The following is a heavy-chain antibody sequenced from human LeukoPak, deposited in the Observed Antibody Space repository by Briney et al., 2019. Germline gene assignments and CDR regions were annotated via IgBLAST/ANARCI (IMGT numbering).Heavy chain of an antibody. V-gene: IGHV4-59*01. J-gene: IGHJ6*03. Sequence: SETLSLTCTVSGGSISSYYWTWIRQPPGKGLEWIGYVDHTGSTNFNPSLNGRVSISRDTTNNLFSLRLRSVTAADTAVYFCARGRVSSSTWYSTYYYYFYMDVWGKGTTVTVSS. D-gene: IGHD1-1*01. CDR1: GGSISSYY. CDR2: VDHTGST. CDR3: ARGRVSSSTWYSTYYYYFYMDV.